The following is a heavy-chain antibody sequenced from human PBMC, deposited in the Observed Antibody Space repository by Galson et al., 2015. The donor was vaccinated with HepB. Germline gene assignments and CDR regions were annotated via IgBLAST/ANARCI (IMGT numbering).Heavy chain of an antibody. Sequence: ETLSLTCTVSGGSISSSSYYWGWIRQPPGKGLEWIGSIYYSGSTYYNPSLKSRVTISVDTSKNQFSLKLSSVTAADTAVYYCARVRRGPRTIGYWGQGTLVTVSS. D-gene: IGHD3-10*01. CDR3: ARVRRGPRTIGY. J-gene: IGHJ4*02. V-gene: IGHV4-39*01. CDR2: IYYSGST. CDR1: GGSISSSSYY.